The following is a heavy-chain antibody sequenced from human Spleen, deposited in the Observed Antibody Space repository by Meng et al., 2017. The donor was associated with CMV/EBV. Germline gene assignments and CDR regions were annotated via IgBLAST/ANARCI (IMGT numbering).Heavy chain of an antibody. J-gene: IGHJ5*02. V-gene: IGHV1-18*01. D-gene: IGHD3-10*01. CDR2: ISAFNGNK. CDR1: YIFASYA. CDR3: ARGPRLVKFGEPDTGFDL. Sequence: YIFASYAFIWVRQAPGQGLEWMGWISAFNGNKNYAQKLQGRVTMTTDTSTSTAFMELRSLRSDDTAVYYCARGPRLVKFGEPDTGFDLWGQGTLVTVSS.